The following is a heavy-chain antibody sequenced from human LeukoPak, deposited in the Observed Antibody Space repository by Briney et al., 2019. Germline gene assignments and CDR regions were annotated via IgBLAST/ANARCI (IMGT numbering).Heavy chain of an antibody. V-gene: IGHV3-21*01. CDR2: ISSSSSYI. D-gene: IGHD3-10*01. Sequence: GGSLRLSCAASGFTFSSYSMNWVRQAPGKGLEGVSSISSSSSYIYYADSVKGRFTISRDNAKNSLYLQMNSLRAEDTAVYYCARSFRGAVATIRGYYYYYYYMDVWGKGTTVTVSS. CDR1: GFTFSSYS. J-gene: IGHJ6*03. CDR3: ARSFRGAVATIRGYYYYYYYMDV.